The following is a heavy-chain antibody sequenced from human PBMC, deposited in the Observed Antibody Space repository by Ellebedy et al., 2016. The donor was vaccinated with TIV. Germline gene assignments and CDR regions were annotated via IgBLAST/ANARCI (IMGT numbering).Heavy chain of an antibody. J-gene: IGHJ4*02. D-gene: IGHD6-19*01. CDR3: ARGGIAVAGVVY. CDR1: GGSISSYY. Sequence: SETLSLXCTVSGGSISSYYWSWIRQPPGKGLEWIGYIYYSGSANYNPSLKSRVTISVDTSKNQFSLKLSSVTAADTAVYYCARGGIAVAGVVYWGQGTLVTVSP. CDR2: IYYSGSA. V-gene: IGHV4-59*01.